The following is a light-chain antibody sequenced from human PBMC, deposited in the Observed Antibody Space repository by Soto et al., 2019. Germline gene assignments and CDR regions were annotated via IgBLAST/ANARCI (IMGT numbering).Light chain of an antibody. CDR3: AAWDDSLNGVV. CDR1: SSNIGAGYD. V-gene: IGLV1-40*01. J-gene: IGLJ2*01. CDR2: GNN. Sequence: QSVLTQPPSVSGAPGQRVTISCTGSSSNIGAGYDVHWYQHLPGAAPKLLIYGNNQRPSGVPDRFSGSKSGTSASLAISGLQSEDEADYYCAAWDDSLNGVVFGGGTKLTVL.